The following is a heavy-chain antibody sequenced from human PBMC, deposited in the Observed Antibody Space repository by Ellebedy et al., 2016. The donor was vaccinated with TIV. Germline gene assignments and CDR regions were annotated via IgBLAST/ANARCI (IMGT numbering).Heavy chain of an antibody. J-gene: IGHJ4*02. CDR2: ISAYNGDT. V-gene: IGHV1-18*04. D-gene: IGHD3-22*01. CDR3: AREGSGYYIDY. CDR1: GYSFIGYG. Sequence: ASVKVSCKAFGYSFIGYGISWLRQAPGQGLEWMGWISAYNGDTKYEQKLQGRVIMTTDTSTSTAYMELWSLRSDDTAVHYCAREGSGYYIDYWGQGTLVTVSS.